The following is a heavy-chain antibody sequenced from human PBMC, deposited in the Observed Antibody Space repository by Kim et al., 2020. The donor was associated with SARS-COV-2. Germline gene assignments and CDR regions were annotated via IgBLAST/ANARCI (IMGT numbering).Heavy chain of an antibody. D-gene: IGHD3-10*01. V-gene: IGHV3-33*06. CDR2: IWYDGSNK. CDR1: GFTFSSYA. CDR3: AKDSTYGSGRQNWFEP. J-gene: IGHJ5*02. Sequence: GGSLRLSCAASGFTFSSYAMHWVRQAPGKGLEWVAVIWYDGSNKYYADSVKGRFTISRDNSKNTLYLQMNSLRAEDTAVYYCAKDSTYGSGRQNWFEPWGQGTLVTVSS.